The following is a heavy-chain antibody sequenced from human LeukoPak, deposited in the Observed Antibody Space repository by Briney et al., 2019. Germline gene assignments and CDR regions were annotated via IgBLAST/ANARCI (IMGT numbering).Heavy chain of an antibody. CDR2: ISPSGDIK. V-gene: IGHV3-23*01. CDR1: GFTFSSDA. D-gene: IGHD5-24*01. CDR3: AKDDAWLQYND. Sequence: PGGSLRLSCAASGFTFSSDAMRWVRQAPGKGLEWVSGISPSGDIKYYVDSVKGRFTVSRDNSKNTLYLQINSLRDEDTAVYYCAKDDAWLQYNDWGQGTLVTVSS. J-gene: IGHJ4*02.